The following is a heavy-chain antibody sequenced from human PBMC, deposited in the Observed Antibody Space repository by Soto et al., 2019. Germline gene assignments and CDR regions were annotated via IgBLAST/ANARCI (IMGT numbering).Heavy chain of an antibody. Sequence: QVQLLQSGSEVREPGSSGRVSCKASGGTFNNHLIAWVRQAPGQGLEWMGGIIPMYGTPHFPQKFQGRVSITADESKSTVYMELNGLGRDDTATYYCARCIQLDYLPGLDVWGQGTTVTVSS. J-gene: IGHJ6*02. V-gene: IGHV1-69*01. CDR3: ARCIQLDYLPGLDV. CDR1: GGTFNNHL. CDR2: IIPMYGTP. D-gene: IGHD4-17*01.